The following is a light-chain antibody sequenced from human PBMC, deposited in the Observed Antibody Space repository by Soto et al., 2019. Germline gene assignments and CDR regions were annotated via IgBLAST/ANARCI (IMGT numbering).Light chain of an antibody. V-gene: IGLV2-18*01. J-gene: IGLJ3*02. CDR1: SSDVGSYNR. CDR2: EVS. CDR3: SLYTSSSTL. Sequence: QSVLTQPPSVSGSPGQSVTISCTGTSSDVGSYNRVSWYQQPPGTAPKLMIYEVSNRPSGVPDRFSGSKSGNMASLTISGLQAEDEADYYCSLYTSSSTLFGGGTKLTVL.